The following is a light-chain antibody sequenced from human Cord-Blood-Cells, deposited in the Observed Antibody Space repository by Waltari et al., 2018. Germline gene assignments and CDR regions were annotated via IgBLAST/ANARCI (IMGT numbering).Light chain of an antibody. V-gene: IGLV3-27*01. Sequence: SYELTQPSSASVSPGQTARITCSGDVLAKKYARWFQQKPGQAPVLVIYKDSERPSGIPERFSGSSSGTTVTLTISGAQVEDEADYYCYSAADNNLVFGGGTKLTVL. CDR1: VLAKKY. CDR2: KDS. J-gene: IGLJ3*02. CDR3: YSAADNNLV.